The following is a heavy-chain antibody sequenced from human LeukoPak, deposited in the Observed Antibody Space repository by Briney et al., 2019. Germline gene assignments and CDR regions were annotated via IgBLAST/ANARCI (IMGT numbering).Heavy chain of an antibody. CDR1: GVSISSYH. D-gene: IGHD3-22*01. Sequence: SETLSLTCTVSGVSISSYHCSWIRQPPGRGLEWIGYIYNSGSTNYNPSLKSRVTTSVDTSKNQFSLKLSSVTAADTAVYYCARARWWYDSSGYGHYFDYWGQGTLVTVSS. CDR3: ARARWWYDSSGYGHYFDY. V-gene: IGHV4-59*12. J-gene: IGHJ4*02. CDR2: IYNSGST.